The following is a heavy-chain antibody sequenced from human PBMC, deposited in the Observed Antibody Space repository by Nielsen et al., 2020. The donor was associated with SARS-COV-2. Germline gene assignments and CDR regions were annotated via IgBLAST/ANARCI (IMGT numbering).Heavy chain of an antibody. CDR1: GGSISNNY. Sequence: SETLSLTCTVSGGSISNNYWSWVRKPPGKGLGWIGYILNSGRTSYNPAFKSRVTISVDTSKKQFSLRLKSVTAADTAVYYCARLYCSSDTCYSLFDYMDDWGRGTTVTVSS. J-gene: IGHJ6*03. V-gene: IGHV4-59*08. D-gene: IGHD2-2*01. CDR3: ARLYCSSDTCYSLFDYMDD. CDR2: ILNSGRT.